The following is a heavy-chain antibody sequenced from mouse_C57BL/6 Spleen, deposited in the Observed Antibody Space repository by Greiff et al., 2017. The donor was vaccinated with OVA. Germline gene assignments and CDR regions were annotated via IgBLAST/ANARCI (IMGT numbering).Heavy chain of an antibody. J-gene: IGHJ2*01. CDR1: GYTFTSYW. V-gene: IGHV1-53*01. D-gene: IGHD2-3*01. Sequence: QVQLQQPGTELVKPGASVKLSCKASGYTFTSYWMHWVKQRPGQGLEWIGNTNPSNGGTNYNEKFKSKATLTVDKSSSTAYMQISSLTSEDSAVYYCASYDGYPLYYFDYWGQGTTLTVSS. CDR3: ASYDGYPLYYFDY. CDR2: TNPSNGGT.